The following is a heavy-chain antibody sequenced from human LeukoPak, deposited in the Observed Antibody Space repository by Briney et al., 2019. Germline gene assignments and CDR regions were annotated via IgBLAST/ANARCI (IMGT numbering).Heavy chain of an antibody. D-gene: IGHD6-13*01. CDR2: IKQDGSEK. V-gene: IGHV3-7*01. CDR1: GFTFSSYW. Sequence: GGSLRLSCAASGFTFSSYWMSWVRQAPGKGLEGVANIKQDGSEKYYVDSVKGRFTISRDNAKNSLYLQMNSLRAEDTAVYYCAREGPLAARRYYYYGMDVWGQGTTVTVSS. J-gene: IGHJ6*02. CDR3: AREGPLAARRYYYYGMDV.